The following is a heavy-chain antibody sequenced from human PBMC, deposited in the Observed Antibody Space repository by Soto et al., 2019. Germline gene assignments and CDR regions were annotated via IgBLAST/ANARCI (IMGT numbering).Heavy chain of an antibody. V-gene: IGHV5-51*01. J-gene: IGHJ4*02. CDR2: IYPGDSDT. D-gene: IGHD3-10*01. CDR1: GYNFASYW. Sequence: EVQMVQSGAEVKKSGESLKISCKGSGYNFASYWIGWVRQQPGKGLEWMGIIYPGDSDTRYSPSFEGHGTIAADKSTSTAYMQWSSLGASDTAIYYCARAPSHGWFQHFDYWGQGTLVTVSS. CDR3: ARAPSHGWFQHFDY.